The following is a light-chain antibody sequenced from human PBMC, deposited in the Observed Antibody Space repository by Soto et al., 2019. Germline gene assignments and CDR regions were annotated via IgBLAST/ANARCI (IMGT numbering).Light chain of an antibody. CDR1: QTISSW. V-gene: IGKV1-5*03. CDR2: KAA. Sequence: DIQMTQSPSTLSGSVGDRVTITCRASQTISSWLAWYQQKPGKAPKLLSYKAATLKSGVPSRFSGSGSGTEFTLTIGGLQPDDFATYYCQHYNSYSEAFGQGTKVELK. J-gene: IGKJ1*01. CDR3: QHYNSYSEA.